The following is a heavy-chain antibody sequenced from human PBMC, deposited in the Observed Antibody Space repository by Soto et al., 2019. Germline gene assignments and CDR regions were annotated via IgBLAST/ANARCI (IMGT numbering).Heavy chain of an antibody. J-gene: IGHJ6*02. CDR3: ARQSSYYGMDV. CDR1: GGSISSSSYY. D-gene: IGHD3-10*01. CDR2: IYYSGST. V-gene: IGHV4-39*01. Sequence: SETLSLTCTVSGGSISSSSYYWGWIRQHPGKGKEWIGSIYYSGSTYYKPSLKSRVTISVDTSKNQFSLKLSSVTAADTAVYYCARQSSYYGMDVLVQGTTVTVSS.